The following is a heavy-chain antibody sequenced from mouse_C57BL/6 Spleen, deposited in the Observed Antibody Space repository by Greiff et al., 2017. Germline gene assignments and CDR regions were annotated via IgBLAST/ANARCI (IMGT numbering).Heavy chain of an antibody. Sequence: DVLLVESGGGLVKPGGSLKLSCAASGFTFSDYGMHWVRQAPEQGLEWVAYISRGSSTIYYAETVKGRFTISSDHAKNTLFLQLTSLRSEDTAMYYCARPSSYHKGDRDYWGQGTSVTVSS. CDR3: ARPSSYHKGDRDY. V-gene: IGHV5-17*01. CDR1: GFTFSDYG. CDR2: ISRGSSTI. D-gene: IGHD2-12*01. J-gene: IGHJ4*01.